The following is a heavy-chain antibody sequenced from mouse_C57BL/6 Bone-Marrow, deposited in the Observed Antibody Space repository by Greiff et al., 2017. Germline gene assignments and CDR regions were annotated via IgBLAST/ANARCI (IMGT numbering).Heavy chain of an antibody. J-gene: IGHJ4*01. D-gene: IGHD1-1*01. V-gene: IGHV1-50*01. CDR1: GYTFTSSW. CDR3: ARGGDYYGSSYYYAMDY. CDR2: IDPSDSYT. Sequence: QVHVKQPGAELVKPGASVKLSCKASGYTFTSSWMQWVKQRPGQGLEWIGEIDPSDSYTNYNQKFKGKATLTVDTSSSTAYMQLSSLTSEDSAVYYCARGGDYYGSSYYYAMDYWGQGTSVTVSS.